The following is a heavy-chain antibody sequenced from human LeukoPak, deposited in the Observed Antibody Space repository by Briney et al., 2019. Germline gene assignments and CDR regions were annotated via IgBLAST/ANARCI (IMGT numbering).Heavy chain of an antibody. V-gene: IGHV5-10-1*01. CDR3: ARRGYCSGGSCYDY. J-gene: IGHJ4*02. D-gene: IGHD2-15*01. CDR1: GYSFTSYW. CDR2: IDPSDSYT. Sequence: GESLRISCKGSGYSFTSYWITWVRQLPGKGLECMGIIDPSDSYTNYSPSFQGHVTISADKSISTAYLQWSSLKASDTAMYYCARRGYCSGGSCYDYWGQGTLVTVSS.